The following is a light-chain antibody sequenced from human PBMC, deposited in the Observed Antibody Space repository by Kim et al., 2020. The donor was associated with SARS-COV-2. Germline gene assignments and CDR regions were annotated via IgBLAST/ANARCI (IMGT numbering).Light chain of an antibody. J-gene: IGLJ2*01. V-gene: IGLV3-21*04. CDR3: QVWDSSSDHRVV. Sequence: PGKLARSTCGRNGCGSKSVRWYRRTPGQAPVLVINYDSDRPSGIPERFSGSNSGNTATLTISRVEAGDEADYYCQVWDSSSDHRVVFGGGTQLTVL. CDR1: GCGSKS. CDR2: YDS.